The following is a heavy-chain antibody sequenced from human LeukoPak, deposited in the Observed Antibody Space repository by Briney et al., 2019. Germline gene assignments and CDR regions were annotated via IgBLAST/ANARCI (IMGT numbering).Heavy chain of an antibody. D-gene: IGHD1-1*01. Sequence: GESLQIFSYASAYCFTSNWICWGRQLPGDGREWRGRIDPSDSYTNASSAFEGHVTISADKTISTAYLQWSRLKASNTAMYYCARQPEGTWFDPWGQGTLVTVSS. CDR1: AYCFTSNW. V-gene: IGHV5-10-1*01. CDR3: ARQPEGTWFDP. CDR2: IDPSDSYT. J-gene: IGHJ5*02.